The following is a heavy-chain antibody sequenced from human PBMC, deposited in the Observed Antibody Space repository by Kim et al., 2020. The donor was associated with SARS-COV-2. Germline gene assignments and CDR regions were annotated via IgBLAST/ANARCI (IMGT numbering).Heavy chain of an antibody. CDR3: HMGAPKIDY. CDR1: GGSISSSSYY. Sequence: SETLSLTCTVSGGSISSSSYYWGWIRQPPGKGLEWIGSIYYSGSTYYNPSLKSRVTISVDTSKNQFSLKLSSVTAADTAVYYCHMGAPKIDYWGQGTLVTVSS. V-gene: IGHV4-39*01. J-gene: IGHJ4*02. CDR2: IYYSGST. D-gene: IGHD1-26*01.